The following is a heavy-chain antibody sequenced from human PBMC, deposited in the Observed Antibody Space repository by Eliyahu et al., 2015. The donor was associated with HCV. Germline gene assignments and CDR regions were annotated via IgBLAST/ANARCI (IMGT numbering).Heavy chain of an antibody. CDR2: IYYSGST. D-gene: IGHD5-18*01. V-gene: IGHV4-39*01. Sequence: QLQLQESGPGLVKPSETLSLTCTVSGXSIXSSXYYWGWIRQPPGKGLEWIGXIYYSGSTYYNPSLKSRVTISVDTSKNQFSLKLSSVTAADTAVYYCARLGTAMPPGYWGQGTLVTVSS. CDR1: GXSIXSSXYY. J-gene: IGHJ4*02. CDR3: ARLGTAMPPGY.